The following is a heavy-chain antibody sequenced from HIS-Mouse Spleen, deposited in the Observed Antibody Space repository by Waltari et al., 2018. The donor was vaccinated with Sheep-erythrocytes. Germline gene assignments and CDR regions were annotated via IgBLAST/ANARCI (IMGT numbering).Heavy chain of an antibody. J-gene: IGHJ4*02. CDR1: GYSFTSYW. D-gene: IGHD5-12*01. CDR2: IYPGDSNT. V-gene: IGHV5-51*01. Sequence: EVQLVQSGAEVKKPGESLKISCKGSGYSFTSYWIGWVRQMPGKGPEWMGIIYPGDSNTRHSPSFQGQVPISADKSLRTAYLQWSSLQASDTAMYYCARLFYVDIVATTLFDYWGQGTLVTVSS. CDR3: ARLFYVDIVATTLFDY.